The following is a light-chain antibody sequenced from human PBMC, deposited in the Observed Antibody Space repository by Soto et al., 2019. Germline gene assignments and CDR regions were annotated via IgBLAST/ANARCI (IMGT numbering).Light chain of an antibody. CDR2: DAS. V-gene: IGKV1-5*01. CDR3: QQYNSYG. CDR1: QSISSW. J-gene: IGKJ1*01. Sequence: DIQMTQSPSTLSASIGDSVTINCRASQSISSWLAWYQQKPGKAPKLLIYDASSLESGVPSRFSGSGSGTEFTLTISSLQPDDFATYYCQQYNSYGFGQGTKVDIK.